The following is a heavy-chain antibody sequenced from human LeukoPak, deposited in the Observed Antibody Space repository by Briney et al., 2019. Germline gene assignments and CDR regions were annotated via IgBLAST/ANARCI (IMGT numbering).Heavy chain of an antibody. D-gene: IGHD3-3*02. V-gene: IGHV4-34*01. CDR1: GGSFSGYY. CDR2: INHRRST. J-gene: IGHJ4*02. Sequence: SETLSLTCAVYGGSFSGYYWSWIRQPPGKGLEWIGEINHRRSTNYNPSLKSRVTMSVDTSKNQFSLNLSSVTAADTAVYSCARGQFWSGYSIWGQGTLVTVSS. CDR3: ARGQFWSGYSI.